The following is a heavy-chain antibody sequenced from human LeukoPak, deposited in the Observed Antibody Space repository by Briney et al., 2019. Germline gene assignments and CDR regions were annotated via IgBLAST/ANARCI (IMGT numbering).Heavy chain of an antibody. J-gene: IGHJ5*02. Sequence: GESLKISCKGSGYSFTSYWIGWVRQMPGKGLEWMGIIYPGDSDTRYSPSFQGQVTISADKSISTAYLQWSSLKASDTAMYYCARLARGGSGSFNEFDPWGQGTLVTVSS. CDR2: IYPGDSDT. CDR1: GYSFTSYW. D-gene: IGHD3-10*01. V-gene: IGHV5-51*01. CDR3: ARLARGGSGSFNEFDP.